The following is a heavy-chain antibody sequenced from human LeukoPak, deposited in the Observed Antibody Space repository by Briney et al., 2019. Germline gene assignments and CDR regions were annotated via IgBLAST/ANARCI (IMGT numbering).Heavy chain of an antibody. D-gene: IGHD5-18*01. CDR3: TTRGYSYGYVDY. J-gene: IGHJ4*02. V-gene: IGHV3-15*01. CDR2: IKSKTDGGTT. Sequence: GGSLRLSCAASGFTFSSYSMNWVRQAPGKGLEWVGRIKSKTDGGTTDYAAPVKGRFTISRDDSKNTLYLQMNSLKTEDTAVYYCTTRGYSYGYVDYWGQGTLVTVSS. CDR1: GFTFSSYS.